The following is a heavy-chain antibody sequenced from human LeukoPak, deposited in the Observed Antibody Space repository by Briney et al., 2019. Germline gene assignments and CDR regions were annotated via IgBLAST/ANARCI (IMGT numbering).Heavy chain of an antibody. Sequence: PGGSLRLSCAASGFTFSSYAMSWVRQAPGEGLEWVSALSASPSSTCYTDSVQGRFTISRDNSKNTLYLQMNSLRAEDTAVYYCAKAHLYYYDSCGYYSYFDYWGQGTLVTVSS. D-gene: IGHD3-22*01. CDR2: LSASPSST. CDR3: AKAHLYYYDSCGYYSYFDY. J-gene: IGHJ4*02. CDR1: GFTFSSYA. V-gene: IGHV3-23*01.